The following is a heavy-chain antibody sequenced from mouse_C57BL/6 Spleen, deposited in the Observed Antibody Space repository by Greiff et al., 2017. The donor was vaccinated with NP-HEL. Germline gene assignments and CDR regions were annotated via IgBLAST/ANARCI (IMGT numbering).Heavy chain of an antibody. V-gene: IGHV5-12*01. CDR3: ARPYMGGDY. D-gene: IGHD1-1*02. CDR2: ISNGGGST. J-gene: IGHJ4*01. Sequence: EVMLVESGGGLVQPGGSLKLSCAASGFTFSDYYMYWVRQTPEKRLEWVAYISNGGGSTYYPDTVKGRFTISRDNAKNTLYLQMSRLKSEDTAMYYCARPYMGGDYWGQGTSVTVSS. CDR1: GFTFSDYY.